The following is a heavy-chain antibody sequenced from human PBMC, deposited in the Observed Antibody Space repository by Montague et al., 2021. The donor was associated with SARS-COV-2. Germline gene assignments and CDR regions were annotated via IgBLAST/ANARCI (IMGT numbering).Heavy chain of an antibody. J-gene: IGHJ6*04. CDR1: GFTFSSYA. Sequence: SLRLSCAASGFTFSSYAMHWVRQAPGTGLEWVAVISYDGSNKYYADSVKGRFTISRDNSKNTLYLQMNSLRAEDTAVYYCARDLVVVAATPLDVWGKGTTVTGSS. V-gene: IGHV3-30-3*01. CDR2: ISYDGSNK. D-gene: IGHD2-15*01. CDR3: ARDLVVVAATPLDV.